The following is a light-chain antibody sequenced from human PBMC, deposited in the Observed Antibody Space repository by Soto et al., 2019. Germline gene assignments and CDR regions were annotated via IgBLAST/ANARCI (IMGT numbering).Light chain of an antibody. CDR1: QSVRSDY. J-gene: IGKJ1*01. Sequence: EIVFTQSPGTLSLSPGEKATLSLRSSQSVRSDYLAWYQQKPGQAPRLHIYGASTRATGIPDRFTGSGSGTDFTLTISRLEPEDFAVYYCQQYGSSPRTFGQGTKVDIK. CDR3: QQYGSSPRT. CDR2: GAS. V-gene: IGKV3-20*01.